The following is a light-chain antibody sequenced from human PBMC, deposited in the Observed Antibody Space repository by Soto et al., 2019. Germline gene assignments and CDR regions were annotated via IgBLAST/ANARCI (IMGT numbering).Light chain of an antibody. V-gene: IGKV3-15*01. CDR3: QQYNSDSVT. J-gene: IGKJ4*01. CDR1: QSINSK. CDR2: GAS. Sequence: VMTQSRASLLLPPLEMDTPACRASQSINSKLVWYQQKPGQAPRFLIYGASTRASDIPSRFSGSGSGTDFTLTISSLQPEDVAAYYCQQYNSDSVTFGGGTKVDIK.